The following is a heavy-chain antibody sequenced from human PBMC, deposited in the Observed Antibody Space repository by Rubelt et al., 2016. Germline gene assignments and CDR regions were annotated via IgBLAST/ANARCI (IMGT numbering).Heavy chain of an antibody. J-gene: IGHJ4*02. CDR1: GYTFTGYY. D-gene: IGHD3-22*01. CDR3: ARFAIGGHSSGYLFDY. Sequence: QVQLVQSGAEVKKPGASVKVSCKASGYTFTGYYMHWVRQAPGQGLEWMGWINPNSGGTNYAQKFQGRVTMTRDTSISSAYMELRRLRSAETAVYYCARFAIGGHSSGYLFDYWGQGTLVTVSS. CDR2: INPNSGGT. V-gene: IGHV1-2*02.